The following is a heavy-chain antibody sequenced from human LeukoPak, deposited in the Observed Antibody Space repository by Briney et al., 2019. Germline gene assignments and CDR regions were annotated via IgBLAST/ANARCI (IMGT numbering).Heavy chain of an antibody. CDR1: GFIFSSNA. V-gene: IGHV3-64D*09. CDR2: ISSNGGST. Sequence: GGSLRLSCSASGFIFSSNAMHWVRQAPGEGLEYVSGISSNGGSTGYADSVKGRFTISRDNSKRGMFLQMSSLRPEDTAIYYCASTYHYDSSGYYPFDYWGQGTLVTVSS. J-gene: IGHJ4*02. CDR3: ASTYHYDSSGYYPFDY. D-gene: IGHD3-22*01.